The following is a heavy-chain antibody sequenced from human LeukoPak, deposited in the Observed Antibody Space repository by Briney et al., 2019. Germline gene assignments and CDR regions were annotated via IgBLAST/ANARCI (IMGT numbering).Heavy chain of an antibody. CDR3: ARGPRFLERLPTRTQQYYYYGMDV. Sequence: SETLSLTCAVYGGSFSGYYWSWIRQPPGKGLEWIGEINHSGSTNYNPSLKSRVTISVDTSKNQFSLKLSSVTATDTAVYYCARGPRFLERLPTRTQQYYYYGMDVWGQGTTVTVSS. J-gene: IGHJ6*02. D-gene: IGHD3-3*01. CDR2: INHSGST. V-gene: IGHV4-34*01. CDR1: GGSFSGYY.